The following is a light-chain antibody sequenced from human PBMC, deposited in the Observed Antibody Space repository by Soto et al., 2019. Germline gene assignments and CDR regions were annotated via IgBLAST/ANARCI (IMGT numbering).Light chain of an antibody. CDR3: CSYAGSSLYV. CDR1: SSDVGNYNL. CDR2: EGS. Sequence: QSALTQPVSVSGSPGQSITISCTGTSSDVGNYNLVSWYQQHPGKAPKLMIYEGSKRPSGVSNRFSGSKSGNTASLTISGLQAEDEADYYCCSYAGSSLYVFGTGTKLTVL. J-gene: IGLJ1*01. V-gene: IGLV2-23*01.